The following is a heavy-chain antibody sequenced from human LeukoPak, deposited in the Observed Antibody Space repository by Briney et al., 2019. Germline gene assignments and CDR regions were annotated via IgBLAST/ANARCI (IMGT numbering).Heavy chain of an antibody. V-gene: IGHV3-7*01. J-gene: IGHJ4*02. CDR2: INQDGSAK. CDR1: GFTFSSYW. CDR3: ASAPNENYFDF. Sequence: GGYLRLSCAASGFTFSSYWMSWVRQAPGKGLEWVANINQDGSAKDYGGPVEGRFTISRDNAKNSLYLQMNSLTAEDTAVYFCASAPNENYFDFWGQGTLVTVSS.